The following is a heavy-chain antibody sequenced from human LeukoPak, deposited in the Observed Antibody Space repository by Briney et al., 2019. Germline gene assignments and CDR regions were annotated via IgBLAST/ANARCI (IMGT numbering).Heavy chain of an antibody. CDR2: MNPNSGNT. CDR3: ARRGGNYYDSSGYFGW. CDR1: GYTFTSYD. V-gene: IGHV1-8*01. D-gene: IGHD3-22*01. J-gene: IGHJ4*02. Sequence: ASVKVSCKASGYTFTSYDINWVRQATGQGLEWMGWMNPNSGNTGYAQKFQGRVTMTRNTSKSTAYMELSSLRSEDTAVYYCARRGGNYYDSSGYFGWWGQGTLVTVSS.